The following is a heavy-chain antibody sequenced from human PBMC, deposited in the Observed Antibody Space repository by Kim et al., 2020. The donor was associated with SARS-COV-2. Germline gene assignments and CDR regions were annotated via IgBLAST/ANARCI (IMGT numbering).Heavy chain of an antibody. J-gene: IGHJ6*02. V-gene: IGHV3-30*01. D-gene: IGHD4-4*01. CDR3: ARDVTTDYYYYGMDV. Sequence: SGKGRLTISRDNSKNTLYLQMNSLRAEDTAVYYCARDVTTDYYYYGMDVWGQGTTVTVSS.